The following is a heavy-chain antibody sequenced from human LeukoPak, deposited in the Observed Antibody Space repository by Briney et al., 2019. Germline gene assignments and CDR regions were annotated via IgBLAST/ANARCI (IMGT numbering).Heavy chain of an antibody. CDR1: GYTFTNYY. J-gene: IGHJ6*02. D-gene: IGHD3-16*01. V-gene: IGHV1-46*01. CDR2: ISPSGGST. Sequence: ASVKVSCKASGYTFTNYYMHWVRQAPGQGLEWMGIISPSGGSTSYAQKFQGRVTMTRDTSTSTVYMELSSLRSEDTAVYYCAREIGMGAFDYYYYGMDVWGQGTTVTVSS. CDR3: AREIGMGAFDYYYYGMDV.